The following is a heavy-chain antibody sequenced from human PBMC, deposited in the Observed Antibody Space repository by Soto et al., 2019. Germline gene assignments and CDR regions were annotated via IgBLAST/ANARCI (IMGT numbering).Heavy chain of an antibody. J-gene: IGHJ3*02. CDR3: ARGITIFGVAPTFDI. V-gene: IGHV4-34*01. Sequence: SETLSLTCAVYGGSFSGYYWSWIRQPPGKGLEWIGEINHSGSTNYNPSLKSRVTISVDTSKNQFSLKLSSVTAADTAVYYCARGITIFGVAPTFDIWGQGTMVTVS. D-gene: IGHD3-3*01. CDR1: GGSFSGYY. CDR2: INHSGST.